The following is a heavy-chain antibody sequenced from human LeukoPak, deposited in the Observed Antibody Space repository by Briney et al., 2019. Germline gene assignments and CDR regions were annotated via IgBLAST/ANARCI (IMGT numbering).Heavy chain of an antibody. J-gene: IGHJ4*02. CDR3: ARGWVYSGYLFDY. CDR2: INHSGST. D-gene: IGHD5-12*01. V-gene: IGHV4-34*01. CDR1: GGSLRGYN. Sequence: SETPSLTSAVSGGSLRGYNWSWIRQPPGKGLERIGEINHSGSTNYNPSLKSRVTISVDTSKTPFSLKLSSVTAADTAVYYCARGWVYSGYLFDYWGQGTLVTVSS.